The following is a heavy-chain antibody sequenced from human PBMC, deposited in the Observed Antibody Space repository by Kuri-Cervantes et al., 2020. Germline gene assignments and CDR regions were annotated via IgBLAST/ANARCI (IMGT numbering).Heavy chain of an antibody. CDR3: ARAPRVSSGRDGPYYYYMDV. CDR1: GYTFTSYA. V-gene: IGHV1-3*01. J-gene: IGHJ6*03. Sequence: ASVKVSCKASGYTFTSYAMHWVRQAPGQRLEWVGWINAGNGNTKYSQRFQGRVTITRDTSASTAYMELSSLRSEDTAVYYCARAPRVSSGRDGPYYYYMDVWGKGTTVTVSS. D-gene: IGHD6-19*01. CDR2: INAGNGNT.